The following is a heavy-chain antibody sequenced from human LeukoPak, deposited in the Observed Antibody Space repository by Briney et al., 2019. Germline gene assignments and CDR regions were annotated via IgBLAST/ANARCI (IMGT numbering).Heavy chain of an antibody. J-gene: IGHJ4*02. Sequence: GGSLRLSCAASGFTFDDYATHWVRQAPGKGLEWGSGISWKSGSIGYADSVKGRFTISRDNAKNSLYLQMNSLRAEDTALYYCAKDSAAGAGGFDYWGQGTLVTVSS. CDR2: ISWKSGSI. CDR1: GFTFDDYA. D-gene: IGHD6-13*01. CDR3: AKDSAAGAGGFDY. V-gene: IGHV3-9*01.